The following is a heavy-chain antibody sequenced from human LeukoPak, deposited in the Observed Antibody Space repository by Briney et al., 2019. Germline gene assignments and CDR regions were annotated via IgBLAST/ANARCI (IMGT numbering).Heavy chain of an antibody. J-gene: IGHJ4*02. Sequence: PGGSLRLSCAASGFTFSDYYTSWIRQAPGKGLEWVSYISSSGSTICYADSVKGRFTISRDNAKNSLYLQMNSLRAEDTAVYYCARLYCSGGSCYESGPLNDYWGQGTLVTVSS. CDR1: GFTFSDYY. D-gene: IGHD2-15*01. CDR3: ARLYCSGGSCYESGPLNDY. V-gene: IGHV3-11*04. CDR2: ISSSGSTI.